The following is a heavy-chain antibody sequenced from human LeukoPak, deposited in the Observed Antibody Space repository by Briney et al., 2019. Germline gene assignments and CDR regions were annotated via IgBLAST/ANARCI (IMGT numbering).Heavy chain of an antibody. CDR1: GYTFTSYD. V-gene: IGHV1-8*03. D-gene: IGHD6-13*01. CDR2: MNPNSGNT. CDR3: ARDLAAAGTFDP. J-gene: IGHJ5*02. Sequence: GASVKVSCKASGYTFTSYDINWLRQATGQGLEWMGWMNPNSGNTGYAQKFQGRVTITRNTSISTAYMELSSLRSDDTAVYYCARDLAAAGTFDPWGQGTLVTVSS.